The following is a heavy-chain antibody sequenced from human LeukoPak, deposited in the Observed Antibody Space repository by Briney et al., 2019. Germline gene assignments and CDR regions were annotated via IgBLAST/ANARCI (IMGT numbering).Heavy chain of an antibody. CDR1: GYTFTNYG. J-gene: IGHJ5*02. D-gene: IGHD3-10*01. CDR3: ARGGHRRYYYTSGSAFDP. Sequence: EASVKVSCKASGYTFTNYGISWVRQAPGQGLEWMGWISAYNGNTHYAQNLQGRVTMTTDTSTSTAYMELKSLRSDDTAVYYCARGGHRRYYYTSGSAFDPWGQGTLVTVSS. CDR2: ISAYNGNT. V-gene: IGHV1-18*01.